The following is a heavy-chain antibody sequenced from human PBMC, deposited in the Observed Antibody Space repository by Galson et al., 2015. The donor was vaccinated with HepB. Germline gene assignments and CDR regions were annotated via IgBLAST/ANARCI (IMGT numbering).Heavy chain of an antibody. CDR1: GFTFSSYS. Sequence: SLRLSCAASGFTFSSYSMNWVRPAPWKGLERDSYISSNNSTIYFADSVKGRITLSRDNAKNSLHLQMNSLRDEDTAVYHCSRDTSYYYDSSGYYQRQRDVVTVAQPNGDEDYWGQGTLVTVSS. CDR2: ISSNNSTI. D-gene: IGHD3-22*01. CDR3: SRDTSYYYDSSGYYQRQRDVVTVAQPNGDEDY. J-gene: IGHJ4*02. V-gene: IGHV3-48*02.